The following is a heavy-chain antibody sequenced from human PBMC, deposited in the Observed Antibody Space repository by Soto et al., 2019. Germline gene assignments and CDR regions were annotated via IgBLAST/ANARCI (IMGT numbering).Heavy chain of an antibody. CDR2: ISSNGGTT. V-gene: IGHV3-64*01. Sequence: EVQLAESGGGMVQPGGSLRLSCVASGFTFSSYDMHWVRQAPGKGLEYVSSISSNGGTTYYGNSVKGRFTIPRDNSNNTPYLQMGSLRAEDMAVYYCVRRVSGNYDYWGQGTLVNVSS. CDR3: VRRVSGNYDY. D-gene: IGHD1-7*01. J-gene: IGHJ4*02. CDR1: GFTFSSYD.